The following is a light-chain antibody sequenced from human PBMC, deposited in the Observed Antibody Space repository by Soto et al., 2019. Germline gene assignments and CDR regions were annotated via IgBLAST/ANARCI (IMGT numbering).Light chain of an antibody. V-gene: IGKV3-20*01. Sequence: IVLTQSPGTLSLSPGETATLSCRASQSVASSNLAWYQQRPGQAPRLLIYGASNRAAGIAEKFSGSGSGADFRLTISRLEPEDFAVYYCQHYGSSPRTFGQGTKVEIK. CDR3: QHYGSSPRT. CDR1: QSVASSN. J-gene: IGKJ1*01. CDR2: GAS.